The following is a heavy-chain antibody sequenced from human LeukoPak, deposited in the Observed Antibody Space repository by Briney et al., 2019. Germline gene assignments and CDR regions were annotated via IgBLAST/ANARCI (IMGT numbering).Heavy chain of an antibody. Sequence: SETLSLTCTVSGCSISSYYWSWIRQPPGKGLEWIGYVFYSGSTNYNPSLKSRVTISVDMSKNQFSLKLTSVTAADTAVYYCAREVGDYVGVFDYWGQGTLVTVSS. V-gene: IGHV4-59*01. D-gene: IGHD4-17*01. CDR2: VFYSGST. CDR3: AREVGDYVGVFDY. CDR1: GCSISSYY. J-gene: IGHJ4*02.